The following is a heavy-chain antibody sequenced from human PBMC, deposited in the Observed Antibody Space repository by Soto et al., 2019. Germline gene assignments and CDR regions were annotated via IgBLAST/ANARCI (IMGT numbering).Heavy chain of an antibody. Sequence: QVQLVQSGDEVKKPGASVKVSCKASGYIFVNYGIAWVRQAPRQGLEWMGWISPYTGNTHSASKVEGRLTMTTDTSTSTGYMDLGSLTSDDTAVYYCVMVDNYVTPTPQDVWGQGTTVTVSS. CDR1: GYIFVNYG. CDR2: ISPYTGNT. J-gene: IGHJ6*02. D-gene: IGHD3-16*01. CDR3: VMVDNYVTPTPQDV. V-gene: IGHV1-18*01.